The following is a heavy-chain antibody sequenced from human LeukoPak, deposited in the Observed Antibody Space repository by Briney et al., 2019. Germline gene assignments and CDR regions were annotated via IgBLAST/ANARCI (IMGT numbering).Heavy chain of an antibody. CDR2: IYSGGST. J-gene: IGHJ4*02. CDR1: GITVSSNY. CDR3: ARVDHGDYFDY. D-gene: IGHD4-17*01. Sequence: GGSLRLSCAASGITVSSNYMSWVRQAPGKGLEWVSVIYSGGSTYYADSVKGRFTISRDNSKNTLYLQMNSLRAEDTAVYYCARVDHGDYFDYWGQGTLVTVSS. V-gene: IGHV3-53*01.